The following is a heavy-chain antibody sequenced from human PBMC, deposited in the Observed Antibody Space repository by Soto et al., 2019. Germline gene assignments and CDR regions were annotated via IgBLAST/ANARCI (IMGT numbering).Heavy chain of an antibody. CDR3: ARLGYYGSGNSFGNFDY. D-gene: IGHD3-10*01. Sequence: GESLKISCKVSGYSFTSHWITWVRQMPGKGLEWMGRIDPTDSYINYSPSFRGHVTISSDKSIDTAYLQWSSLRASDTAMYYCARLGYYGSGNSFGNFDYWGQGTLVTVSS. J-gene: IGHJ4*02. CDR2: IDPTDSYI. CDR1: GYSFTSHW. V-gene: IGHV5-10-1*01.